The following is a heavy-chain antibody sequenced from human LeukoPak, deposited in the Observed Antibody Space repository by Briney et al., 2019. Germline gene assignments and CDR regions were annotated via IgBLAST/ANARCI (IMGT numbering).Heavy chain of an antibody. CDR3: ARSNNYVGYNWFDP. V-gene: IGHV4-61*02. Sequence: PSQTLSLTCTVSGGSISSGSYYWSWIRQPAGKGLEWIGRIYTSGSTNYNPSLKSRVTISVDTSKNQFSLKLSSVTAADTAVYYCARSNNYVGYNWFDPWGQGTQVTVSS. D-gene: IGHD4-23*01. CDR1: GGSISSGSYY. CDR2: IYTSGST. J-gene: IGHJ5*02.